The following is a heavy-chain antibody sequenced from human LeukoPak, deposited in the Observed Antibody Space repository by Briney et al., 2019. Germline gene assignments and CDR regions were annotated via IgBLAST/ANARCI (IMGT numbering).Heavy chain of an antibody. D-gene: IGHD3-22*01. CDR3: ATGGGFYYGH. J-gene: IGHJ4*02. CDR1: GFSFSTYG. CDR2: AQGDGRLQ. Sequence: GTSLRLSCAASGFSFSTYGMHWVRQAPGKGLEWVAAAQGDGRLQYYADSVKGRYTISKDISKSTLYVQMNSLRAEDTAVYYCATGGGFYYGHWGQGTLVTVSS. V-gene: IGHV3-33*01.